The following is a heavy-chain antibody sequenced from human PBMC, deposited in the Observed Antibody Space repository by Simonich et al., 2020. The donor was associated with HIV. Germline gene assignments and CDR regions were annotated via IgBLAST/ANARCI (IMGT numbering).Heavy chain of an antibody. V-gene: IGHV3-33*01. J-gene: IGHJ4*02. CDR3: ARDAYSGYDWGFDY. CDR1: GFNFSSYG. Sequence: QVQLVESGGGVVQPGRSLRLFCAASGFNFSSYGMHWVRQAPGKGLEWLAIFWYGDGNNKYYTDSVKGRFTISRDNSKNTLYLQMNSLRAEDTAVYYCARDAYSGYDWGFDYWGQGILVTVSS. D-gene: IGHD5-12*01. CDR2: FWYGDGNNK.